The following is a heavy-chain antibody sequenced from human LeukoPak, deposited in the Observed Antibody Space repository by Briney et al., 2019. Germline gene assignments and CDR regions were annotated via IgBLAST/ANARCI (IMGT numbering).Heavy chain of an antibody. CDR2: ISSSGSTI. CDR1: GFTFSDYY. CDR3: ASRAWAARHVGY. D-gene: IGHD6-6*01. Sequence: PGGSLRLSCAASGFTFSDYYMSWIRQAPGKGLEWVPYISSSGSTIYYADSVKGRFTISRDNAKNSLYLQMNSLRAEDTAVYYCASRAWAARHVGYWGQGTLVTVSS. V-gene: IGHV3-11*04. J-gene: IGHJ4*02.